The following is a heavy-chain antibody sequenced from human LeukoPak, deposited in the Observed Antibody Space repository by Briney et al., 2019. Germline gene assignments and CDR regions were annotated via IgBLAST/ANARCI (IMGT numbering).Heavy chain of an antibody. CDR3: ARSDDILNGYRGGFDP. CDR1: GGSISSYY. D-gene: IGHD3-9*01. CDR2: IYTSGST. V-gene: IGHV4-4*07. Sequence: SETLSLTCTVSGGSISSYYWSWIRQPAGKGLEWIGRIYTSGSTNYNPSLKSRVTMSVDTSKNQFSLKLSSVTAADTAVYYCARSDDILNGYRGGFDPWGQGTLVTVSS. J-gene: IGHJ5*02.